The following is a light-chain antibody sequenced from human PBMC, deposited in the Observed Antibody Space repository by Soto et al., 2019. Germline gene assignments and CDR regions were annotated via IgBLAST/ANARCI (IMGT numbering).Light chain of an antibody. Sequence: EIVLTQSPGTLSLSPGERATLSCRASQSVSSNYLAWYQQKPGLAPRLLIYGASSRATGIPDRFSGSGSGTDFTLTISRLEPGDFAVYYCQQYGSSPPWTLGQGTKVEIK. CDR2: GAS. V-gene: IGKV3-20*01. J-gene: IGKJ1*01. CDR1: QSVSSNY. CDR3: QQYGSSPPWT.